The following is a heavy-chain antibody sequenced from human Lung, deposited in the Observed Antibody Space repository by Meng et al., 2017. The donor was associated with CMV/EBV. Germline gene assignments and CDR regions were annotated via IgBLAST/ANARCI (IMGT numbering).Heavy chain of an antibody. V-gene: IGHV1-69*10. J-gene: IGHJ3*01. D-gene: IGHD3-10*01. Sequence: VXVSFKASGGTSNTYTFNWVRQAPGRGLEWMGGIIPYLGEPTYAQGFQGRVTITTDRSTTADMELNGLRSDDTAVYYCAGRGPYGRVINVWCQGTVVTVSS. CDR1: GGTSNTYT. CDR2: IIPYLGEP. CDR3: AGRGPYGRVINV.